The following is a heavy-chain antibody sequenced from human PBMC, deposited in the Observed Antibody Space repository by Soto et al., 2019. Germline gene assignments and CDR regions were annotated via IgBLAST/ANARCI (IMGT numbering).Heavy chain of an antibody. CDR1: GGSISSSSYY. CDR3: ARLIYDYVWGSYRLAGEPKYYFDY. D-gene: IGHD3-16*02. J-gene: IGHJ4*02. Sequence: SETLSLTCTVSGGSISSSSYYWGWIRQPPGKGLEWIGSIYYSGSTYYNPSLKSRVTISADTSKNQFSLKLSSVTAADTAVYYCARLIYDYVWGSYRLAGEPKYYFDYWGQGTLVTVSS. CDR2: IYYSGST. V-gene: IGHV4-39*01.